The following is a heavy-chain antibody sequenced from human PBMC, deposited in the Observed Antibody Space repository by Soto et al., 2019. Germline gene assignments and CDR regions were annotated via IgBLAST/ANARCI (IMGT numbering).Heavy chain of an antibody. CDR3: ARGIATGQLDP. CDR2: INPDNGNT. CDR1: GYTFTRYT. V-gene: IGHV1-3*01. Sequence: ASVKVSCKASGYTFTRYTMNWVRQAPGQRLEWMGWINPDNGNTKSSQKFQDRVIITRDTSASTAYMDLSSLRSEDTAVYYCARGIATGQLDPWGQGTLVAAPQ. D-gene: IGHD2-15*01. J-gene: IGHJ5*02.